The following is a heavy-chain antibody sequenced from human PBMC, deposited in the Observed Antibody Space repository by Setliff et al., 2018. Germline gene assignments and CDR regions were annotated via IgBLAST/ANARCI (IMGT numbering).Heavy chain of an antibody. CDR3: ARAISGWYSAYYYYMDV. CDR2: IYTSGST. J-gene: IGHJ6*03. V-gene: IGHV4-61*09. D-gene: IGHD6-19*01. Sequence: SETLSLTCSVSGGSISSGSDYWTWIRQPAGKGLEYIGHIYTSGSTSYNPSLKSRVTISLDTSKNQFSLNLSSVTATDTAVYYCARAISGWYSAYYYYMDVWVKGTTVTVSS. CDR1: GGSISSGSDY.